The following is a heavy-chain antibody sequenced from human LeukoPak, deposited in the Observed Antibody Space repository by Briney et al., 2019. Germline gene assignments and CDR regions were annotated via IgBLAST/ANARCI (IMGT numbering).Heavy chain of an antibody. Sequence: KASETLSLTCTVSGGSISNYDWSWIRQPAGKGLEWIGRIYTSGSTNYNPSLKSRVTMSVDMSRKHFFLDLISVTAADTAVYYCARAVHYSGTSDQYTGGWYYFDFWGQGTRVTVSS. CDR3: ARAVHYSGTSDQYTGGWYYFDF. CDR1: GGSISNYD. J-gene: IGHJ4*02. V-gene: IGHV4-4*07. D-gene: IGHD3-10*01. CDR2: IYTSGST.